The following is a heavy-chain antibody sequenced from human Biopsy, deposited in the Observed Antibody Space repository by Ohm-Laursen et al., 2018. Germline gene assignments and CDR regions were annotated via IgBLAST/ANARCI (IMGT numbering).Heavy chain of an antibody. Sequence: SETLSLTCAVSGDSITTYYWNWIRQAPGKGLEWIGNIYYRGNTNYSPSLKSRVTISLDTSKNQFSLKLNSVTATDTAVYYCARGTPTNTPSLKSRTPISQTPTKNHSPLKLTPVPATDTAVYYCARRLPLRGYAFDVWGQGTLVTVSS. CDR2: IYYRGNT. D-gene: IGHD3-10*01. J-gene: IGHJ3*01. CDR3: ARGTPTNTPSLKSRTPISQTPTKNHSPLKLTPVPATDTAVYYCARRLPLRGYAFDV. CDR1: GDSITTYY. V-gene: IGHV4-59*08.